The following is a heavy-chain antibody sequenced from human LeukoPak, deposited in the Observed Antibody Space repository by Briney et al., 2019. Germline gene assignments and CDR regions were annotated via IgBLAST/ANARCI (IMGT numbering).Heavy chain of an antibody. CDR2: IYYSGST. J-gene: IGHJ3*02. D-gene: IGHD3-22*01. CDR1: GGSISSYY. CDR3: ARGGYYDSSGYYGDAFDI. V-gene: IGHV4-59*01. Sequence: SETLSLTCTVSGGSISSYYWSWIRQPPGKGLEWIGYIYYSGSTNYNPSLKSRVTISVDTSKNQFSLKLSSVTAADTAVYYCARGGYYDSSGYYGDAFDIWGQGTMVTVSS.